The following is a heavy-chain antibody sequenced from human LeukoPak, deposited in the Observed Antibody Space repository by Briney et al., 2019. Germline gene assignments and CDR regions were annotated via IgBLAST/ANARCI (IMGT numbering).Heavy chain of an antibody. CDR1: GFTFSNYG. Sequence: PGGSLRLSCAASGFTFSNYGVHWVRQAPGKGLEWVALISYDGSNKYYADSVKGRFTISRDNSKNTMYLQMNSLRAEDTAVYYCAKDRWAADTAMVSLDYWGQGTLVTVSS. V-gene: IGHV3-30*18. CDR3: AKDRWAADTAMVSLDY. CDR2: ISYDGSNK. J-gene: IGHJ4*02. D-gene: IGHD5-18*01.